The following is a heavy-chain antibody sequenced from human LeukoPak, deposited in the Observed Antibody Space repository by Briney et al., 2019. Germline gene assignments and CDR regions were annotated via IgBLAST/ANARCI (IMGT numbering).Heavy chain of an antibody. J-gene: IGHJ4*02. D-gene: IGHD1-1*01. CDR3: ARVRAATPTGRAGKGPFDY. CDR1: GFTFSGYG. V-gene: IGHV3-30*03. CDR2: ISYDGSNT. Sequence: GGSLRLSCAASGFTFSGYGMHWVRQAPGKGLDWVALISYDGSNTYYADSVKGRFTISRDISNNTLYLQMNSLRAEDTAVYYCARVRAATPTGRAGKGPFDYWGQGTLVTVSS.